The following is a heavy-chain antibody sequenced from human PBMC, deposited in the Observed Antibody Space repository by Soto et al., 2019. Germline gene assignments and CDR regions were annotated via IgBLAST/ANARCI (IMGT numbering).Heavy chain of an antibody. V-gene: IGHV1-3*01. CDR3: ARKRGSGSSLDP. Sequence: GASVKVSCKASGYTFTSYAMHWLRQAPGQRLEWMGWINAGNGNTKYSQKFQGRVTITRDTSASTAYMELSSLRSEDTAVYYCARKRGSGSSLDPWGQGTLVTVSS. CDR2: INAGNGNT. D-gene: IGHD3-10*01. CDR1: GYTFTSYA. J-gene: IGHJ5*02.